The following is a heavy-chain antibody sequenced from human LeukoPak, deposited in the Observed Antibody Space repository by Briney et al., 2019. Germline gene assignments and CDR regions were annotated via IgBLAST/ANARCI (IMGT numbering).Heavy chain of an antibody. J-gene: IGHJ4*02. D-gene: IGHD3-10*01. CDR1: GGTFSSYA. V-gene: IGHV1-69*13. CDR2: TIPMFDTA. CDR3: ARDPIAHDSGSYRGGYFDY. Sequence: ASVKVSCKTSGGTFSSYAISWVRQAPGQGLEWMGGTIPMFDTANYAHKFQGRVTITADESTSTTYMELSSLRSEDTAVYYCARDPIAHDSGSYRGGYFDYWGQGTLVTVSS.